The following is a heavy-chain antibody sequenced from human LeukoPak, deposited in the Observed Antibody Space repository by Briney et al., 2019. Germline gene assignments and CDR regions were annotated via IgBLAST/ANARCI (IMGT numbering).Heavy chain of an antibody. CDR2: IYYSGST. D-gene: IGHD2-21*02. CDR3: AKTELAYCGGDCYPPYYFDY. Sequence: SETLFLTCTVSGVSISSYYWSWIRQPPGKGLEWIGYIYYSGSTNYNPSLKSRVTVSVDTSKNQFSLKLSSVTAADTAVYYCAKTELAYCGGDCYPPYYFDYWGQGTLVTVSS. V-gene: IGHV4-59*01. J-gene: IGHJ4*02. CDR1: GVSISSYY.